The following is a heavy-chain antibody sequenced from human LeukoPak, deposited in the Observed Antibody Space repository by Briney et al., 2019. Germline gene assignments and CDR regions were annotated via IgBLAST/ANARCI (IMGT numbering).Heavy chain of an antibody. CDR1: GFTFSSYS. CDR2: ISSSSSYI. D-gene: IGHD1-26*01. Sequence: PGGSPRLSCAASGFTFSSYSMNWFRQAPGKGLEWVSSISSSSSYIYYADSVKGRFTISRDNAKNSLYLQMNSLRAEDTAVYYCARGGVGAPGGAFDIWGQGTMVTVSS. J-gene: IGHJ3*02. CDR3: ARGGVGAPGGAFDI. V-gene: IGHV3-21*01.